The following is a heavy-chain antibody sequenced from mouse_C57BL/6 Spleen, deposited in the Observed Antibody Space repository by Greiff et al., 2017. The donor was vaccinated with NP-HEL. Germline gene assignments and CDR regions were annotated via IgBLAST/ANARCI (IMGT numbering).Heavy chain of an antibody. CDR2: IDPENGDT. Sequence: VQLQQSGAELVRPGASVKLSCTASGFNIKDDYMHWVKQRPEQGLEWIGWIDPENGDTEYASKFQGKATITADTSSNTAYLQLSSLTSEDTAVYYCTTDSSGPYWGQGTLVTVSA. J-gene: IGHJ3*01. V-gene: IGHV14-4*01. CDR3: TTDSSGPY. CDR1: GFNIKDDY. D-gene: IGHD3-2*02.